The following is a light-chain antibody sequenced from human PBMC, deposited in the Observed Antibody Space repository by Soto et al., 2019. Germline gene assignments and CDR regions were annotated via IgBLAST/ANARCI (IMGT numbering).Light chain of an antibody. CDR1: QSVSSDY. Sequence: EIVLTQSPGTLSLSPGERATLSCRASQSVSSDYLAWYQQKPGQTHKVLIYRASSRATGIPDRFSGSGSGTDFTLTISRLEPEDFAVYYRQQFGSSPLTFGGGTKVEIK. CDR2: RAS. V-gene: IGKV3-20*01. CDR3: QQFGSSPLT. J-gene: IGKJ4*01.